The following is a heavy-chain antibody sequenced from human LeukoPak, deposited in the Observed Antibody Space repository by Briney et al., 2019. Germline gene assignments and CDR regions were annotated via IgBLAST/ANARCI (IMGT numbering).Heavy chain of an antibody. D-gene: IGHD6-13*01. CDR2: ISWNSGSI. Sequence: SLRLSCAASGFTFDDYAMHWVRQAPGKGLEWVSGISWNSGSIGHADSVKGRFTISRDNAKNSLYLQMNSLRAEDTALYYCAKSTHSSSWYAYDYWGQGTLVTVSS. CDR3: AKSTHSSSWYAYDY. J-gene: IGHJ4*02. V-gene: IGHV3-9*01. CDR1: GFTFDDYA.